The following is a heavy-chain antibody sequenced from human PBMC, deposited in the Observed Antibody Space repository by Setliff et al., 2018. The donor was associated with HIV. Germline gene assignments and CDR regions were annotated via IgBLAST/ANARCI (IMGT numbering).Heavy chain of an antibody. CDR2: IWHSGNT. CDR1: GYSISSGYF. D-gene: IGHD7-27*01. J-gene: IGHJ4*02. Sequence: LSLTCSVSGYSISSGYFWGWIRQPPGKGLEWIGSIWHSGNTYYNPSLKSRVTISLDTSKNQISLKLSSVTAADTAVYYCARGVVNWGSFHRAYSFDYWGQGTLVTVSS. CDR3: ARGVVNWGSFHRAYSFDY. V-gene: IGHV4-38-2*02.